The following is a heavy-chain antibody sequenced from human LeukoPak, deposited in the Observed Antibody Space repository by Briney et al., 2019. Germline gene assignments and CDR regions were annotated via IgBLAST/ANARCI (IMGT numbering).Heavy chain of an antibody. CDR2: IKQDRSEK. D-gene: IGHD5-18*01. Sequence: GGSLRLSCAVSGFTFSTYWMSWVRQAPGKGLEWVAHIKQDRSEKYYVDSVKGRFTIARDNAKNSLYLQMNSLRAEDTAVYYCARDPSRGYTYGYGDYWGQGTLVIVSS. CDR3: ARDPSRGYTYGYGDY. CDR1: GFTFSTYW. J-gene: IGHJ4*02. V-gene: IGHV3-7*01.